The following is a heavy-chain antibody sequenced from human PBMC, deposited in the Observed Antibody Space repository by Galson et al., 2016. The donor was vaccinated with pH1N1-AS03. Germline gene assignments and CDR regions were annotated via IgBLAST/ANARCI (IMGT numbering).Heavy chain of an antibody. CDR1: GFTFSGYG. V-gene: IGHV3-23*01. CDR3: AKGLTIAGSTYHFDP. Sequence: SLRLSCAASGFTFSGYGMIWVRQAPGKGLEWVAIVSDSGGATFYADSVRGRFTISRDNDRTTLSLQMNSLGVEDKAIYYCAKGLTIAGSTYHFDPWGQGTLVTVSS. CDR2: VSDSGGAT. D-gene: IGHD1-20*01. J-gene: IGHJ5*02.